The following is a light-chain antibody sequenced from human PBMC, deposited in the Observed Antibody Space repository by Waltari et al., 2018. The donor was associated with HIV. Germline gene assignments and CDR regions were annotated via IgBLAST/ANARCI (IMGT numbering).Light chain of an antibody. CDR2: EVS. CDR3: CAYAGSTTYVI. J-gene: IGLJ2*01. V-gene: IGLV2-23*02. Sequence: QSALTQPASVSGSPGQSITISCTGTSSDVGGYHLVSWYQQQPGKAPKPMIYEVSKRPSVVSNRFSGSKSGNTASLTISGLQAEDEADYYCCAYAGSTTYVIFGGGTKLTVL. CDR1: SSDVGGYHL.